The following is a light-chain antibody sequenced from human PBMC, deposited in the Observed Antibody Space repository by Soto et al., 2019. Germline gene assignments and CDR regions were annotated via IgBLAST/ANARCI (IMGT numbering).Light chain of an antibody. CDR3: QQTLSFPPT. V-gene: IGKV1-12*01. J-gene: IGKJ1*01. CDR1: QAIDSW. CDR2: TGS. Sequence: DIQMTQSPSSVSASVGDRVTITCRASQAIDSWLAWYQQKPGEAPKLLIFTGSLLHSGVPPRFSGSGSRTDFTLTISSRQPEDFATYYCQQTLSFPPTFGQGTKV.